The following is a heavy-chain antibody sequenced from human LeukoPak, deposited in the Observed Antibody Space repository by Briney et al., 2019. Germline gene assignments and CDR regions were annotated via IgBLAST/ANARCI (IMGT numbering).Heavy chain of an antibody. V-gene: IGHV6-1*01. Sequence: SQTFSLTCAISGDIVSSNSAAWNWIRQSPSRGLEWLGRTYYRSKWYNDYAVSVKSRITINPDTSKNQFSLQLNSVTPEDTAVYYCARDTVYSSGWYYDYYYYGMDVWGQGTTVTVSS. D-gene: IGHD6-19*01. CDR2: TYYRSKWYN. CDR3: ARDTVYSSGWYYDYYYYGMDV. CDR1: GDIVSSNSAA. J-gene: IGHJ6*02.